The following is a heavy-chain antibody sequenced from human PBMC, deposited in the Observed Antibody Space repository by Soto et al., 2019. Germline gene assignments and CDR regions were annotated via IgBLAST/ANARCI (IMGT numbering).Heavy chain of an antibody. CDR3: ASEMGAPPARGLGY. CDR2: IGTSGAI. D-gene: IGHD6-25*01. Sequence: EVQMVESGGGLVQPGGSLRLSCAASAFTLSSYNMNWVRQAPGKGLEWISYIGTSGAIYYADSVRGRFTMSRDSAKNSLYLQMSSWRAEDAAVYYCASEMGAPPARGLGYWGQGNLVTFS. J-gene: IGHJ4*02. V-gene: IGHV3-48*01. CDR1: AFTLSSYN.